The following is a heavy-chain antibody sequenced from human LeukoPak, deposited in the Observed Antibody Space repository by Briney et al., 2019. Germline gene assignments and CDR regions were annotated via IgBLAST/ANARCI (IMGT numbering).Heavy chain of an antibody. CDR2: ISYDGSNK. D-gene: IGHD4-17*01. V-gene: IGHV3-30*04. CDR3: AKANGDQGELVYYFDY. J-gene: IGHJ4*02. CDR1: GFTFSSYA. Sequence: PGGSLRLSCAASGFTFSSYAMHWVRQAPGKGLEWVAVISYDGSNKYYADSVKGRFTISRDNSKNTLYLQMNSLRAEDTAVYYCAKANGDQGELVYYFDYWGQGTLVTVSS.